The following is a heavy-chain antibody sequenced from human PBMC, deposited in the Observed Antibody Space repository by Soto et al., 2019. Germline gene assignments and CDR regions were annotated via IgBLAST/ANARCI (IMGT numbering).Heavy chain of an antibody. Sequence: QVQLVESGGGVVQPGRSLRLSCAASGFTFSSYGMHWVRQAPGKGLEWVAVISYDGSDKYYADSVKGRFTISRDNSNNTVDLQRDSLRAEDTAVYYCANGVVVATTYCQHWGQGTLVTVSS. J-gene: IGHJ1*01. V-gene: IGHV3-30*18. CDR1: GFTFSSYG. CDR3: ANGVVVATTYCQH. CDR2: ISYDGSDK. D-gene: IGHD2-15*01.